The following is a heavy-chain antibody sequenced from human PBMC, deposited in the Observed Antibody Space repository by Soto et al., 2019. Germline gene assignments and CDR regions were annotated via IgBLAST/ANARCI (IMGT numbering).Heavy chain of an antibody. D-gene: IGHD2-2*01. J-gene: IGHJ4*02. CDR3: AKGGQLLSEGGGY. CDR2: ISWNSGSI. CDR1: GFTFDDYA. V-gene: IGHV3-9*01. Sequence: EVQLVESGGGLVQPGRSLRLSCAASGFTFDDYAMHWVRQAPGKGLEWVSGISWNSGSIGYADSVKARFTISRDNAKNSLYLQMNSLRAEDTALYYCAKGGQLLSEGGGYWGQGTLVTVSS.